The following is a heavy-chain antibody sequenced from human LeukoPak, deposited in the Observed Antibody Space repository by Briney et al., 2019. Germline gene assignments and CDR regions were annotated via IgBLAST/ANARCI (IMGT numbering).Heavy chain of an antibody. CDR1: GYTFTSYG. Sequence: ASVRVSCKASGYTFTSYGISCVRQAPGQGLEWMGWISAYNGNTNYAQKLRGRVTMTTDTSTSTAYMELRSLRSDDTAVYYCARHIVVVTAPYSLDYWGQGTLVTVSS. CDR2: ISAYNGNT. D-gene: IGHD2-21*02. V-gene: IGHV1-18*01. J-gene: IGHJ4*02. CDR3: ARHIVVVTAPYSLDY.